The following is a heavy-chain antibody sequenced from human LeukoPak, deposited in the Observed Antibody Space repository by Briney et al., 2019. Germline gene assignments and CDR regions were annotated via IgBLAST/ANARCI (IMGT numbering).Heavy chain of an antibody. V-gene: IGHV3-48*01. D-gene: IGHD5-24*01. CDR1: GFTFSSYS. Sequence: GGSLRLSCAASGFTFSSYSMDWVRQAPGKGLEWVSYISSSSSTIYYADSVKGRFTISRDNAKNSLYLQMNSLRAEDTAVYYCARRNRRDGYTLDYWGQGTLVTVSS. J-gene: IGHJ4*02. CDR2: ISSSSSTI. CDR3: ARRNRRDGYTLDY.